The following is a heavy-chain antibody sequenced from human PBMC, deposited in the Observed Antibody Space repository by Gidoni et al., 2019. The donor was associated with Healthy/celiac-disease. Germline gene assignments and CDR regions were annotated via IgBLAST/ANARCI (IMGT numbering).Heavy chain of an antibody. Sequence: EVQLVQSGAEVKKPGESLKISCKGSGYRFTYYWIAWVRQMPEKGLEWMGIIYPGDSDTRYSPSFQGQVTISADKSISTAYLQWSSLKASDTAMYYCARSVGSSGWTIAYWGQGTLVTVSS. D-gene: IGHD6-19*01. V-gene: IGHV5-51*01. J-gene: IGHJ4*02. CDR1: GYRFTYYW. CDR3: ARSVGSSGWTIAY. CDR2: IYPGDSDT.